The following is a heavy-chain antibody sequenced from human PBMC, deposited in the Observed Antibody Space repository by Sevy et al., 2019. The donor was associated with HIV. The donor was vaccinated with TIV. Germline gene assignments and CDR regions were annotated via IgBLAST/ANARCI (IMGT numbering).Heavy chain of an antibody. J-gene: IGHJ4*02. CDR2: IKADGGDK. V-gene: IGHV3-7*01. Sequence: GGSLRLSCAASGFTFSANWMNWVRQAPGKGLEWVANIKADGGDKNYVDSVEGRFTISRDNAKNLLFLQMNSLRVEDTAVYYCAHETFGRFESWGQGTLVTVSS. D-gene: IGHD3-16*01. CDR3: AHETFGRFES. CDR1: GFTFSANW.